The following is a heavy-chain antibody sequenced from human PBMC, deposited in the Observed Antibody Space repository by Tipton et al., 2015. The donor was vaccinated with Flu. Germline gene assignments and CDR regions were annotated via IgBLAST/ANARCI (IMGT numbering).Heavy chain of an antibody. D-gene: IGHD2-21*01. CDR2: IRSDETTE. Sequence: SGFTFRTNGMHWVRQAPGKGLEWVAHIRSDETTEYADSVKGRFTISRDNSKDMLYLQMNSLRAEDMALYYCAVFKNPGHWGQGTLVTVSS. V-gene: IGHV3-30*02. CDR3: AVFKNPGH. CDR1: GFTFRTNG. J-gene: IGHJ4*02.